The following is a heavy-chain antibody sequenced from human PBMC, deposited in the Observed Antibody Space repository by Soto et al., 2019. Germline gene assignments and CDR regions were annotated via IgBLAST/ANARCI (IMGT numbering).Heavy chain of an antibody. V-gene: IGHV3-74*01. CDR1: GFTFSSYW. D-gene: IGHD2-21*01. J-gene: IGHJ4*02. CDR3: AIVYCGGTCPPFGN. Sequence: GGSLRLSCAASGFTFSSYWMHWVRQVPGKGLVWVSRINSDGSSTNYADSVKGRFTISRDNAKNTLYLQMNSLRAEDTAVYYCAIVYCGGTCPPFGNWGQGTLVTVSS. CDR2: INSDGSST.